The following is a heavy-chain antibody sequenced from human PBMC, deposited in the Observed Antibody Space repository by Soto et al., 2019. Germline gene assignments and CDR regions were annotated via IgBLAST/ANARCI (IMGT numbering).Heavy chain of an antibody. CDR3: AKEHPRKDDSSSSR. CDR2: ISYDGSYK. Sequence: GGSLRLSCAASGFTFSSYGMHWVRQAPGKGLEWVAIISYDGSYKHYADSVKGRFTISRDNSKNTLYLQMNSLRAEDTAVYYCAKEHPRKDDSSSSRWGQGTLVTVSS. V-gene: IGHV3-30*18. CDR1: GFTFSSYG. J-gene: IGHJ4*02. D-gene: IGHD6-6*01.